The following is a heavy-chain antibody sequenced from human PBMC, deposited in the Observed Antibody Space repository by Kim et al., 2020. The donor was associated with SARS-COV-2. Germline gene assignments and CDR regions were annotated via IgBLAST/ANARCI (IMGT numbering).Heavy chain of an antibody. V-gene: IGHV3-13*01. CDR2: IGTAGDT. CDR3: ARVLRYFDWLSNNYYYYYGMDV. D-gene: IGHD3-9*01. CDR1: GFTFSSYD. Sequence: GGSLRLSCAASGFTFSSYDMHWVRQATGKGLEWVSAIGTAGDTYYPGSVKGRFTISRENAKNSLYLQMNSLRAGDTAVYYCARVLRYFDWLSNNYYYYYGMDVWGQGTTVTVSS. J-gene: IGHJ6*02.